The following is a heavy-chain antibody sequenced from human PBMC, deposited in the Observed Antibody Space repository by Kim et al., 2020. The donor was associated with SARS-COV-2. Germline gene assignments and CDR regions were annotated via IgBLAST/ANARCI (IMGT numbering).Heavy chain of an antibody. CDR2: IWYDGSNK. D-gene: IGHD6-19*01. Sequence: GSLRLSCAASGFTFSSYGMHWVRQAPGKGLEWVAVIWYDGSNKYYADSVKGRFTISRDNSKNTLYLQMNSLRAEDTAVYYCARDQVSGWYDYYYYGMDVWGQGTTVTVSS. V-gene: IGHV3-33*01. J-gene: IGHJ6*02. CDR3: ARDQVSGWYDYYYYGMDV. CDR1: GFTFSSYG.